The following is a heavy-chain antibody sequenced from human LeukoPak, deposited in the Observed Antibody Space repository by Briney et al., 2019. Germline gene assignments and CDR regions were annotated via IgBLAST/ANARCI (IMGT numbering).Heavy chain of an antibody. Sequence: GGSLRLSCAASGFTFSSYWMSWVRQAPGKGLEWVANIKKDGSEKYYVDSVEGRFTISRDNAKNSLYLQMNSLRAEDTAVYYCARIRYSGYDRYFDYWGQGTLVTVSS. D-gene: IGHD5-12*01. CDR1: GFTFSSYW. CDR3: ARIRYSGYDRYFDY. J-gene: IGHJ4*02. V-gene: IGHV3-7*03. CDR2: IKKDGSEK.